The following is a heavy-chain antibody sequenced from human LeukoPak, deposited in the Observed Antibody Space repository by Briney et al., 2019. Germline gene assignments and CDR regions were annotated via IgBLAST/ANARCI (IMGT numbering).Heavy chain of an antibody. CDR3: ATSKRTPSRRLYYGMDV. CDR2: IYSGGST. CDR1: GFTVSSNY. J-gene: IGHJ6*02. V-gene: IGHV3-66*01. Sequence: GGSLRLSCAASGFTVSSNYMSWVRQAPGKGLEWVSVIYSGGSTYYADSVKGRFTISRDNAKKSLYLQMNSLRAEDTAVYYCATSKRTPSRRLYYGMDVWGQGTTVTVSS. D-gene: IGHD1-14*01.